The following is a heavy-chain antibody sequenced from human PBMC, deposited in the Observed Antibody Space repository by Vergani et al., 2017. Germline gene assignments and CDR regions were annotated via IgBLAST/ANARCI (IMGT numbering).Heavy chain of an antibody. CDR1: GFTFDDYG. CDR3: VRVKGSNWNDHLYDI. CDR2: IRNKANDYTT. D-gene: IGHD1-1*01. Sequence: EVQLVESGGVVVQPGGSLRLSCAASGFTFDDYGMHWVRQAPGKGLEWVGRIRNKANDYTTQYAASVKGRFTISRDDSKSYLYLQMNSLQTEDTALYYCVRVKGSNWNDHLYDIWGQGTLVTVSS. V-gene: IGHV3-72*01. J-gene: IGHJ3*02.